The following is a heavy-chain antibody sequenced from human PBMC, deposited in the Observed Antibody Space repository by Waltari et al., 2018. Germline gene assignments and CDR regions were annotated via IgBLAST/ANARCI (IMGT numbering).Heavy chain of an antibody. V-gene: IGHV4-38-2*01. CDR1: GYSISSGYY. CDR3: ARRPWSSGYNDRGVRHHAFDI. J-gene: IGHJ3*02. Sequence: QVQLQESGPGLVKPSETLSLTCAVSGYSISSGYYWGWIRQPPGKGLEWIGSIYHSGSTYYNPSLKSRVTISVDTSKNQFSLKLSSVTAADTAVYYCARRPWSSGYNDRGVRHHAFDIWGQGTMVTVSS. D-gene: IGHD3-22*01. CDR2: IYHSGST.